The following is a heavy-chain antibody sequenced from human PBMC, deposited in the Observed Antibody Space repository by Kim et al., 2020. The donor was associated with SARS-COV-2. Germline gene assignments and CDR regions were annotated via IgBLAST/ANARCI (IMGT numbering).Heavy chain of an antibody. J-gene: IGHJ4*02. V-gene: IGHV4-31*02. CDR3: ASIGYSYGQSY. Sequence: TYYNPSLKSRVTISVDTSKNQFSLKLSSVTAADTAVYYCASIGYSYGQSYWGQGTLVTVSS. D-gene: IGHD5-18*01. CDR2: T.